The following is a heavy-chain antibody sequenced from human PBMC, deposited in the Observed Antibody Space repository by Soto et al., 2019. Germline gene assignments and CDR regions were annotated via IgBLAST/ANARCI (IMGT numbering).Heavy chain of an antibody. CDR3: ARDGSSGYYDDYYYGMDV. CDR2: INPDSGNT. J-gene: IGHJ6*01. V-gene: IGHV1-18*01. Sequence: QVQLLQSGGEVKKTGASVKVSCRASGYRFSTYAISWVRQAPGHGLEWVGWINPDSGNTNYAQSFQGRVTMTTDTSPNTVYMELRSLRSNDTAIYFCARDGSSGYYDDYYYGMDVW. D-gene: IGHD3-22*01. CDR1: GYRFSTYA.